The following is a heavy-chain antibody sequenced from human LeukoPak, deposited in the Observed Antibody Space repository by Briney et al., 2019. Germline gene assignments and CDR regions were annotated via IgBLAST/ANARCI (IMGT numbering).Heavy chain of an antibody. Sequence: GGSLRLSCAASGFTFSSYGMHWVRQAPGKGLEWVAVISYDGSNKYYADSVKGRFTISRDNSENTLYLQMNSLRAEDTAVYYCAKAHDSSAELDYWGQGTLVTVSS. CDR1: GFTFSSYG. V-gene: IGHV3-30*18. CDR2: ISYDGSNK. CDR3: AKAHDSSAELDY. D-gene: IGHD3-22*01. J-gene: IGHJ4*02.